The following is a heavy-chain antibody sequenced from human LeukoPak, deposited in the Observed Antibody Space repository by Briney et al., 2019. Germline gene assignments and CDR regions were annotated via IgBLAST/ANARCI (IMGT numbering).Heavy chain of an antibody. J-gene: IGHJ4*02. D-gene: IGHD4-23*01. CDR3: ARGRYGGYFDC. CDR1: GGSITSDY. V-gene: IGHV4-59*01. CDR2: IENSGRT. Sequence: SETLPLTCIVSGGSITSDYWSWIRQPPGKGLEWIGYIENSGRTEYNPSLMSRITISVDTSKIQFSLMLSPVTAADTAVYYCARGRYGGYFDCWGQGTLVTVSS.